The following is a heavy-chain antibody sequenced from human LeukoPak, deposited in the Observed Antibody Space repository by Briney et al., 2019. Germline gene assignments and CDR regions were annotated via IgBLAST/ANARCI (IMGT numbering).Heavy chain of an antibody. CDR1: GFTFSSYS. CDR2: ISSSSSTI. Sequence: PGGSLRLSCAASGFTFSSYSMNWVRQAPGKGLEWVSYISSSSSTIYYADSVKGRFTISRDNAKNSLYLQMNSLRAEDTAVYYCARDQGYYDFWSDPGQNYYYYYYMDVWGKGTTVTVSS. V-gene: IGHV3-48*04. D-gene: IGHD3-3*01. J-gene: IGHJ6*03. CDR3: ARDQGYYDFWSDPGQNYYYYYYMDV.